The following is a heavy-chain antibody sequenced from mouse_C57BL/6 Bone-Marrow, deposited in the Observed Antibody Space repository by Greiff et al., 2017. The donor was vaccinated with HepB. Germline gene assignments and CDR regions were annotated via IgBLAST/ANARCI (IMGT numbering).Heavy chain of an antibody. V-gene: IGHV1-15*01. CDR3: TRSKVPYYYGSRGFDY. D-gene: IGHD1-1*01. J-gene: IGHJ2*01. CDR2: IDPETGGT. CDR1: GYTFTDYE. Sequence: VQRVESGAELVRPGASVTLSCKASGYTFTDYEMHWVKQTPVQGLEWIGAIDPETGGTAYNQKFKGKAILTADKSSSTAYMELHSLTSEDSAVYYCTRSKVPYYYGSRGFDYWGQGTTLTVSS.